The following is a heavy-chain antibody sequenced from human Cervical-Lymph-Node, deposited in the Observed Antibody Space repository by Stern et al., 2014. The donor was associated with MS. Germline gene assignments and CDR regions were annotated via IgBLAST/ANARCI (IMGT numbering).Heavy chain of an antibody. D-gene: IGHD2-15*01. Sequence: QLQLQESGPGLVKPSQTLSLTCTVSGGSISSDDYSWSWIRQPPGKGLEWIAYIDYSGGTYYNPSLQSRVTISIDTAKNQFSLKLTSVTAADTAVYYCARDISLLLGYFDSWGQGTLVAVSS. V-gene: IGHV4-30-4*01. CDR1: GGSISSDDYS. J-gene: IGHJ4*02. CDR2: IDYSGGT. CDR3: ARDISLLLGYFDS.